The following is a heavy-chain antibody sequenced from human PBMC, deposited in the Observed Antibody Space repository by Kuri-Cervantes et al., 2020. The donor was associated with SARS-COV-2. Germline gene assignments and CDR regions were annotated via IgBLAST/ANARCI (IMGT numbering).Heavy chain of an antibody. CDR1: GGSISSSSYY. CDR3: ARAVERVTGLLDHFDS. D-gene: IGHD3-9*01. J-gene: IGHJ4*02. Sequence: SETLSLTCTVSGGSISSSSYYWGWIRQPPGKGLEWIGSIYYSGSTYYNPSLKSRVTISVDTSKNQFSLKLSSVTAADTAVYYCARAVERVTGLLDHFDSWGQGTLVTVSS. CDR2: IYYSGST. V-gene: IGHV4-39*07.